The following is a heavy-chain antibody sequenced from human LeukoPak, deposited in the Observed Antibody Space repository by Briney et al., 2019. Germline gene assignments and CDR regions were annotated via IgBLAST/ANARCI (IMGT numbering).Heavy chain of an antibody. CDR3: AKKGGSSGRYDYLDY. J-gene: IGHJ4*02. D-gene: IGHD6-19*01. Sequence: GRSLRLSCAASGLTFSCCAIHWVRQAPGRGLEWVAVISSDENTKFYADSVKGRFTVYRDNSKKTVWLQMNSLRAEDTAVYYCAKKGGSSGRYDYLDYWGQGTLVTVSS. V-gene: IGHV3-30-3*02. CDR2: ISSDENTK. CDR1: GLTFSCCA.